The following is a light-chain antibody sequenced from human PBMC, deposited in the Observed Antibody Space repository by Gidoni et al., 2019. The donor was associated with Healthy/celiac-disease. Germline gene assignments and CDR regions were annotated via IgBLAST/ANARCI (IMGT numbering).Light chain of an antibody. CDR1: QSVRSSY. V-gene: IGKV3-20*01. CDR2: GAS. CDR3: QQYGSSPLT. Sequence: EIVLTQSPGTLSLSPGERATLSCRASQSVRSSYLAWYQQKPGQAPRLLIYGASSRATGIPDRFSGSGSGTDFTLTISRLEPEDFAVYYCQQYGSSPLTFGQXTKVEIK. J-gene: IGKJ1*01.